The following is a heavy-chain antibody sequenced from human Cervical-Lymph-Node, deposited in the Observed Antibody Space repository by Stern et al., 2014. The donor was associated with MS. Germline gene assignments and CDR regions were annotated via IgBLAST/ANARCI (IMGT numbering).Heavy chain of an antibody. CDR3: ARDLTVFGVVTGMDV. CDR1: GFTFRLYS. J-gene: IGHJ6*02. Sequence: EVQLVESGGGLVKPGGSLKLSCEASGFTFRLYSINWVRQAPGKGPEWVSSIDGRSLYIYYGDSVKGRFTISRDNSKNSLFLQMSSLRVEDTAVYYCARDLTVFGVVTGMDVWGRGTTVTVSS. CDR2: IDGRSLYI. D-gene: IGHD3-3*01. V-gene: IGHV3-21*01.